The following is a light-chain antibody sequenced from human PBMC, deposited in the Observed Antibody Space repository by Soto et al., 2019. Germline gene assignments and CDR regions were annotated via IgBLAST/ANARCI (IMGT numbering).Light chain of an antibody. CDR1: SSDVGAYNY. J-gene: IGLJ3*02. Sequence: QSVLTQPASVSGSPGQSITISCTGTSSDVGAYNYISWYQQHPDKAPKLILYEVNNWPSGVSSRFSGSKSGNTASLTISGLRAEDEANYYCCSYTGSSSLVFGGGTKLTVL. V-gene: IGLV2-14*01. CDR3: CSYTGSSSLV. CDR2: EVN.